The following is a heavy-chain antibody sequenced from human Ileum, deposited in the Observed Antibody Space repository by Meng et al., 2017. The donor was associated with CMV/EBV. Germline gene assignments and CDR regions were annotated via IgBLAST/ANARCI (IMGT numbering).Heavy chain of an antibody. CDR2: ITYSGTT. Sequence: QLQLQGSGPGLVKPSETLSLTCTVSGDSISSGDYFWGWIRQPPKGLEWVASITYSGTTYYNPSLKSRVTMSVDTSKNQFSLKLNSVTAADTAVYYCVRASITMIDYWGQETLVTVSS. CDR1: GDSISSGDYF. CDR3: VRASITMIDY. D-gene: IGHD3-22*01. J-gene: IGHJ4*02. V-gene: IGHV4-39*07.